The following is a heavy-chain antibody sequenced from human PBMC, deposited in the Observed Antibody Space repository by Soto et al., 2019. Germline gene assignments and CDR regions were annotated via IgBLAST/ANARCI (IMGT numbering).Heavy chain of an antibody. Sequence: QVQLQESGPGLVKPSQTLSLTCTVSGGSISSGGYYWNRIRQHPGKGLEWIGYIYYIGSTYYNPSHKSRVTISLELSKNPFSLKPSPVTAANTAVNYCARSVFPWGQGTLVTIAS. V-gene: IGHV4-31*03. J-gene: IGHJ5*02. CDR1: GGSISSGGYY. CDR3: ARSVFP. CDR2: IYYIGST.